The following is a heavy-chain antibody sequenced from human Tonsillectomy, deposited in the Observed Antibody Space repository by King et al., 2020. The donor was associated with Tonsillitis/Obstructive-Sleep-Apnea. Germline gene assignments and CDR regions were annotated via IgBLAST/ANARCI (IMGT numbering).Heavy chain of an antibody. Sequence: VTLQESGPVLVKPPETLTLTCTVSGFSLSNTRMGVSWIRQPPGKALEWLAHIFSNDEEPYSTSLHSRVTISKDTSKSQVVLTMTNMDPLDTATYYCARIVPLYGVPHYMDVWGKGTTVTVSS. CDR1: GFSLSNTRMG. J-gene: IGHJ6*03. CDR2: IFSNDEE. V-gene: IGHV2-26*01. CDR3: ARIVPLYGVPHYMDV. D-gene: IGHD2-2*02.